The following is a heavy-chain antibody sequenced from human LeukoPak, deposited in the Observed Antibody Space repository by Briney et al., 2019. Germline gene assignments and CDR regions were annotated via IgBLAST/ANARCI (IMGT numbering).Heavy chain of an antibody. D-gene: IGHD2-2*01. CDR3: ARYGYCSSTSCYGLYYYGMDV. Sequence: GASVKVSCKASGYTFTSYAMNWVRQAPGQGLEWMGWINTNTGNPTYAQGFTGRFVFSLDTSVSTAYLQISSLKAEDTAVYYCARYGYCSSTSCYGLYYYGMDVWGQGTRSPSP. J-gene: IGHJ6*02. CDR1: GYTFTSYA. V-gene: IGHV7-4-1*02. CDR2: INTNTGNP.